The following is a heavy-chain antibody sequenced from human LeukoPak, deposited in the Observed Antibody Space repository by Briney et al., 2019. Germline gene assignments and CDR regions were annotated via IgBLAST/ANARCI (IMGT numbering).Heavy chain of an antibody. CDR2: ISSSSSDI. V-gene: IGHV3-21*01. Sequence: GGSLRHSCAASGFTFSSYSMNWVRQAPGKGLEWVSSISSSSSDIYYADSVKGRFTISRDNAKNSLYLQMNSLRAEDTAVYYCARDLVGLGGWNYDPDAFDIWGQGTMVTVSS. D-gene: IGHD1-7*01. CDR1: GFTFSSYS. J-gene: IGHJ3*02. CDR3: ARDLVGLGGWNYDPDAFDI.